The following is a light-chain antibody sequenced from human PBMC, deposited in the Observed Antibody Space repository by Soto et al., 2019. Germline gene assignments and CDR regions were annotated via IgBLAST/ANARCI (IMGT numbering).Light chain of an antibody. CDR1: QSVSSY. CDR3: QQRRNWPRVT. Sequence: EIVLTQSPATLSLSPGERATLSCRASQSVSSYLAWYQQKPGQAPRLLIYDASNRATGIPARFSGSGSGTDFMPTISSREPEDFAVYYCQQRRNWPRVTFGQGTRLEIK. V-gene: IGKV3-11*01. CDR2: DAS. J-gene: IGKJ5*01.